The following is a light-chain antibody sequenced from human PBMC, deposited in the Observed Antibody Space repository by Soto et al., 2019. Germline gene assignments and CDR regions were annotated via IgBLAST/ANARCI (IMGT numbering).Light chain of an antibody. CDR1: SSDVGGYIY. J-gene: IGLJ3*02. Sequence: QAVLTQPASVSGSPGQSITISCSGTSSDVGGYIYVSWYQQHPGKAPKLMIYEVSNRPSGVSNRFSGSKSGNTASLTISGLQAEDEADYYCSSYTSISTVVFGGGTKLTVL. CDR2: EVS. V-gene: IGLV2-14*01. CDR3: SSYTSISTVV.